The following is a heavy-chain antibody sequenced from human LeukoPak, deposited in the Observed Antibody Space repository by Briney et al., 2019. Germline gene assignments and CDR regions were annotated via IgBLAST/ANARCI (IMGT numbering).Heavy chain of an antibody. CDR2: IYYSGST. V-gene: IGHV4-59*01. CDR1: GGSISSYY. CDR3: ARDEGITPYYYYMDV. J-gene: IGHJ6*03. Sequence: PSETLSLTCTVSGGSISSYYWSWIRQPPGKGLEWIGYIYYSGSTNYNPSLKSRVTISVDTSKNQFSLKLGSVTAADTAVYYCARDEGITPYYYYMDVWGKGTTVTVSS. D-gene: IGHD3-10*01.